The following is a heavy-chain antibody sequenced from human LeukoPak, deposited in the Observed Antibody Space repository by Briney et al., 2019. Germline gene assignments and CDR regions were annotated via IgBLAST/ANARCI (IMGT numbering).Heavy chain of an antibody. V-gene: IGHV1-2*02. J-gene: IGHJ3*02. CDR3: ARESITMIAGRAFDI. Sequence: GASVKVSCKASGYTFTGYYMHWVRQAPGQGLEWMGWINPNSGGTNYAQKFQGRVTMTRDTSISTAYMELSRLRSDDTAVYYCARESITMIAGRAFDIWGQGTMVTVSS. CDR2: INPNSGGT. D-gene: IGHD3-22*01. CDR1: GYTFTGYY.